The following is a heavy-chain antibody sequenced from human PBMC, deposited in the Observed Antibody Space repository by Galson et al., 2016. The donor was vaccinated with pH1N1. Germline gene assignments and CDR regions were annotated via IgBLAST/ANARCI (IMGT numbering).Heavy chain of an antibody. CDR3: ARQGGNADKWQWYFDL. D-gene: IGHD5-12*01. J-gene: IGHJ2*01. Sequence: SETLSLTCSVSGGSIRSSSYYWGWIRQPPGKGLEWIATIHYNGNTYHNPSLKSRVTMSVDTSKIQFSLQLSSVTAADTAVYYCARQGGNADKWQWYFDLWVRGTLVSVFS. V-gene: IGHV4-39*01. CDR1: GGSIRSSSYY. CDR2: IHYNGNT.